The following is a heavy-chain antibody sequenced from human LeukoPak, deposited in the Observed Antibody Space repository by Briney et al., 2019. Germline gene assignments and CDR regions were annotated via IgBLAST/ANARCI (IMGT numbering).Heavy chain of an antibody. CDR2: ISGSGGST. CDR1: GGSISSQY. J-gene: IGHJ4*02. V-gene: IGHV3-23*01. D-gene: IGHD2-21*02. Sequence: PSETLSLTCTVSGGSISSQYWSWIRQPPGKGLEWVSAISGSGGSTYYADSVKGRVTIARENSKNTLYLQMTSLRAEDRAVYYCAKDPASSPPPLAYCGGDCLAAVDYWGQGTLVTVSS. CDR3: AKDPASSPPPLAYCGGDCLAAVDY.